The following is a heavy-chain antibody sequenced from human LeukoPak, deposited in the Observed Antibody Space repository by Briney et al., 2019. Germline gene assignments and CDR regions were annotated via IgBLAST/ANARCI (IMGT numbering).Heavy chain of an antibody. CDR3: ARGSMIIVADWYFDL. D-gene: IGHD3-22*01. Sequence: GGSLRLSCAASGFTFSSYSMNWVRQAPGKGLEWVSFISSSGTTYYSDSVKGRFTISRDNAKSSVYLQLNSLRGEDTAVYYCARGSMIIVADWYFDLWGRGTLVTVSS. J-gene: IGHJ2*01. CDR2: ISSSGTT. CDR1: GFTFSSYS. V-gene: IGHV3-48*01.